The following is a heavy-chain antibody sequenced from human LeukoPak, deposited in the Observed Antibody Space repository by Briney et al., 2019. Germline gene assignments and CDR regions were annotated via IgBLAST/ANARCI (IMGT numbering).Heavy chain of an antibody. J-gene: IGHJ4*02. D-gene: IGHD3-3*01. CDR3: ARVGVLEWLLWGFDY. V-gene: IGHV1-18*01. CDR1: GYTFTSYA. Sequence: ASVKVSCKASGYTFTSYAISWVRQAPGQGLEWMVWISAYNGNTNYAQTLQGRVTMTTDTSTSTAYMELRRLRSDDTAVYYCARVGVLEWLLWGFDYWGQGTLVTVSS. CDR2: ISAYNGNT.